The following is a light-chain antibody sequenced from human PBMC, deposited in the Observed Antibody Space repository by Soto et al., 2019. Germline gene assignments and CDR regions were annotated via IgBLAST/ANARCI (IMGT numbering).Light chain of an antibody. CDR2: EVN. J-gene: IGLJ1*01. Sequence: QSALTQPASLSGSPGQSITISCTGTSSDIGAYYVSWFQQHPGKAPKLMISEVNNRPSGVSNRFSGSKSGNTAYLTISGLQVEDEAEYFCFSFTTTSTHVFGTGTKLTVL. CDR3: FSFTTTSTHV. CDR1: SSDIGAYY. V-gene: IGLV2-14*01.